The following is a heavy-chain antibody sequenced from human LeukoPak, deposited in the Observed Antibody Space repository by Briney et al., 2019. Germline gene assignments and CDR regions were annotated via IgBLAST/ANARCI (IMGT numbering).Heavy chain of an antibody. Sequence: SETLSLTCTVSGGSISSYYWSWIRQPPGKGLEWIGYIYYSGSTHYNPSLKSRVTISVDTSKNQFSLKLSSVTAADTAVYYCARDKGTSYLSSFDYWGQGTLVTVSS. CDR1: GGSISSYY. J-gene: IGHJ4*02. CDR3: ARDKGTSYLSSFDY. V-gene: IGHV4-59*01. D-gene: IGHD6-6*01. CDR2: IYYSGST.